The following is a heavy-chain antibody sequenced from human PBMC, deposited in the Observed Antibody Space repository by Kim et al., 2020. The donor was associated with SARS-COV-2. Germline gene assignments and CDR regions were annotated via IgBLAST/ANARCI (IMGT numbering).Heavy chain of an antibody. D-gene: IGHD3-16*02. CDR2: FYYSGNT. CDR3: VRGKGRYGCLMDV. J-gene: IGHJ6*02. Sequence: SETLSLTCTVSGDSMSSKNYYWGWIRQPPGKGLEWMGNFYYSGNTYYNPSLKSRVTISLDTSKNQFSLALTSVTAADTAVYYCVRGKGRYGCLMDVWGQG. CDR1: GDSMSSKNYY. V-gene: IGHV4-39*07.